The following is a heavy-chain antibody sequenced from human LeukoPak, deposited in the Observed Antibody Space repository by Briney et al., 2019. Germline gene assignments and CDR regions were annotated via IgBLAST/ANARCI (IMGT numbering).Heavy chain of an antibody. J-gene: IGHJ5*02. CDR2: FDPEDGET. CDR1: GYTLTELS. D-gene: IGHD6-13*01. CDR3: ARRSSSWTPNWFDP. V-gene: IGHV1-24*01. Sequence: GASVKVSCKVSGYTLTELSMHWVRQAPGKGLEWMGGFDPEDGETIYAQKFQGRVTMTEDTSTDTAYMELSSLRSEDTAVYYCARRSSSWTPNWFDPWGQGTLVTVSS.